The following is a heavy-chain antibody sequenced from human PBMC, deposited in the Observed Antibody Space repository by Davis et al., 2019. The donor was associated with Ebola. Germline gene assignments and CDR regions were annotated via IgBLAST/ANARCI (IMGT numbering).Heavy chain of an antibody. CDR2: INPSGGST. Sequence: ASVKVSCKASGYTFTSYYMHWVRQAPGQGLEWMGIINPSGGSTSYAQKFQGRVTMTTDTSTSTAYMELRSLRSDDTAVYYCARGGGLVDYWGQGTLVTVSS. CDR1: GYTFTSYY. D-gene: IGHD1-26*01. J-gene: IGHJ4*02. CDR3: ARGGGLVDY. V-gene: IGHV1-46*01.